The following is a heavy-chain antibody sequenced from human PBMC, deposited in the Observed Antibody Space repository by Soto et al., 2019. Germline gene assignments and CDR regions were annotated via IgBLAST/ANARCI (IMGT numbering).Heavy chain of an antibody. D-gene: IGHD5-18*01. CDR2: IYPGDSDT. Sequence: GESLKISCKGSGYSFTSYWIGWVRQMPGKGLEWMGIIYPGDSDTRYSPSFQGQVTISADKSISTAYLQWSSLKASDTAMYYCARDRGYSYGPGSYFDYWGQGTLVTVSS. J-gene: IGHJ4*02. CDR3: ARDRGYSYGPGSYFDY. V-gene: IGHV5-51*01. CDR1: GYSFTSYW.